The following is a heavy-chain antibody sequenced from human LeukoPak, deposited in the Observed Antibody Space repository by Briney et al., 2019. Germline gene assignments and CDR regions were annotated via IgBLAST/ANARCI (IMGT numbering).Heavy chain of an antibody. CDR1: GFTFSSYS. Sequence: GGSLRLSCAASGFTFSSYSMNWVRQAPGKGLEWVSYISSSSSTIYYADSVKGRFTISRDNAKNSLYLQMNSLRAEDTAVYYCARDREIAARLSYYYYYGMDVWGQGTTVTVSS. CDR3: ARDREIAARLSYYYYYGMDV. CDR2: ISSSSSTI. J-gene: IGHJ6*02. D-gene: IGHD6-6*01. V-gene: IGHV3-48*01.